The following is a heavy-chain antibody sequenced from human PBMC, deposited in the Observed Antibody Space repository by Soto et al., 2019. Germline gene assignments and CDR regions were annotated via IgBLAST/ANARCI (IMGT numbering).Heavy chain of an antibody. CDR2: IYYSGST. V-gene: IGHV4-31*03. CDR1: GGSISSGGYY. D-gene: IGHD1-7*01. Sequence: SETLSLTCTVSGGSISSGGYYWSWIRQHPGKGLEWIGYIYYSGSTYYNPSLKSRVTISVDTSKNQFSLKLSSVTAADTAVYYCARGGEENWNYVRSTSFDDRGQGTLVTVSS. CDR3: ARGGEENWNYVRSTSFDD. J-gene: IGHJ4*02.